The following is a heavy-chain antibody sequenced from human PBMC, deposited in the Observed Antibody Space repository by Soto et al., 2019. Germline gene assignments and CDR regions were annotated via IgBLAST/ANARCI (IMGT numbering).Heavy chain of an antibody. V-gene: IGHV4-59*02. CDR2: IYYSGST. CDR1: DAAVSNHY. Sequence: SETLSLTCTVSDAAVSNHYWSWIRQPPGKGLEWIGYIYYSGSTNYNPSLKSRVSISLDTSTNQLSLKVNSVTAADTAVYYCTRGWTDGQWKEFPPGDWGQGTLVTISS. CDR3: TRGWTDGQWKEFPPGD. D-gene: IGHD6-19*01. J-gene: IGHJ4*02.